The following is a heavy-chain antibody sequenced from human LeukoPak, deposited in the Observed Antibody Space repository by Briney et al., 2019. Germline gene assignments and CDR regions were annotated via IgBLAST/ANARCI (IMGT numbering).Heavy chain of an antibody. D-gene: IGHD6-19*01. V-gene: IGHV4-39*01. CDR1: GGSLISNSYF. J-gene: IGHJ4*02. Sequence: SETLSLTCTVSGGSLISNSYFWGWIRQPPGKGLDWIGIIYYSGSTYYNPSLKSRVTISMDTSKKQLSLKLSKVTAADTAVYFCARHDSSSWYGGVDHWGQGTLVTVSS. CDR2: IYYSGST. CDR3: ARHDSSSWYGGVDH.